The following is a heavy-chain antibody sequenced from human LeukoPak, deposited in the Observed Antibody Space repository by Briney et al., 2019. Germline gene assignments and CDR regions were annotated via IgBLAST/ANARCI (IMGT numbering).Heavy chain of an antibody. CDR3: ARGGTVVSFSCDY. CDR2: IYYSGST. CDR1: GGSISSYY. J-gene: IGHJ4*02. D-gene: IGHD2-15*01. Sequence: SETLSLTCTVSGGSISSYYWSWIRQPPGKGLEWIGYIYYSGSTNYNPSLKSRVTISVDTSKNQFSLKLSSVTAADTAVYYCARGGTVVSFSCDYWGQGTLVTVSS. V-gene: IGHV4-59*01.